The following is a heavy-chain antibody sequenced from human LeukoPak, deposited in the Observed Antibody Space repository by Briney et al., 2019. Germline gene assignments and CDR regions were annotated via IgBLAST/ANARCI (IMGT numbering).Heavy chain of an antibody. V-gene: IGHV1-69*05. CDR1: GGTFSSYA. CDR2: IIPIFGTA. CDR3: AIVVVPAAISGGWFDP. J-gene: IGHJ5*02. Sequence: ASVKVSCKASGGTFSSYAISWVRQAPGQGLEWMGGIIPIFGTANYAQKFQGRVTITTDESTSTAYMELSSLRSEDTAVYYCAIVVVPAAISGGWFDPWGQGTLVTVSS. D-gene: IGHD2-2*01.